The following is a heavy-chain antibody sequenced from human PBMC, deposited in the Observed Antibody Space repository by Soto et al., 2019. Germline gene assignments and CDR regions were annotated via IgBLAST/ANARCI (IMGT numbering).Heavy chain of an antibody. Sequence: ASVKVSCKASGYTFRSFYMHWVRQAPGQGLEWMGIIKSSGGSTSNAQKFQGRVNMTRETSTSTVFMELSSLRFEDTAIYYGAIRGANWRSPDDAFDIGGQGTMVTVSS. CDR2: IKSSGGST. CDR3: AIRGANWRSPDDAFDI. D-gene: IGHD1-1*01. CDR1: GYTFRSFY. V-gene: IGHV1-46*01. J-gene: IGHJ3*02.